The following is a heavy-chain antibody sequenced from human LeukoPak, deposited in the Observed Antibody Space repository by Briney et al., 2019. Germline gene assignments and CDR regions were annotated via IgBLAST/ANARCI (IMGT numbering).Heavy chain of an antibody. D-gene: IGHD3-22*01. V-gene: IGHV3-74*01. CDR2: INSDGSRT. CDR3: ARETSGYYYKSYFDY. Sequence: GGSLRLSCAASGFTFSSYEMNWVRQAPGKGLVWVSRINSDGSRTSYADSVKGRFTISRDNAKNTMYLQMNSLRAEDTAVYYCARETSGYYYKSYFDYWGQGTLVTVSS. J-gene: IGHJ4*02. CDR1: GFTFSSYE.